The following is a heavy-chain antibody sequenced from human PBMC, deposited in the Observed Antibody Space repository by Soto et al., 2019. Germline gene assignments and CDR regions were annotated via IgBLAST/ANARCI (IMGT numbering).Heavy chain of an antibody. Sequence: PSETLSLTCRVSDVSLTSYFWSWIRQPPGKGLEWIGYIFYSGTTNYNPSLKSRLTISIDTSRNRFALKLNSVTAADTAVYYCARGRGGTYDAFDIWGQGTMVTVSS. CDR1: DVSLTSYF. CDR2: IFYSGTT. J-gene: IGHJ3*02. CDR3: ARGRGGTYDAFDI. D-gene: IGHD1-26*01. V-gene: IGHV4-59*01.